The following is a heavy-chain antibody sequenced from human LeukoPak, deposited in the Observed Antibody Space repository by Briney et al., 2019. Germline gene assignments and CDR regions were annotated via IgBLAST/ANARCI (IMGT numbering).Heavy chain of an antibody. J-gene: IGHJ4*02. Sequence: GGSLRLSCAASGFTFSSYSMNWARQAPGRGLEWVSSISSNSDYIYYADSVKGRFTISRDNAENSLYLQMNSLRAEDTAVYYCARDENIATAGGYYFDYWGQGTLVTVSS. D-gene: IGHD6-13*01. V-gene: IGHV3-21*01. CDR3: ARDENIATAGGYYFDY. CDR2: ISSNSDYI. CDR1: GFTFSSYS.